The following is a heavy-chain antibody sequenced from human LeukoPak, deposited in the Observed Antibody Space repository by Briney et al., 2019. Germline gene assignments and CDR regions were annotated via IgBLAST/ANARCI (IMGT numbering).Heavy chain of an antibody. J-gene: IGHJ4*02. CDR1: GYTFTSYY. D-gene: IGHD3-3*01. CDR2: FDPEDGET. V-gene: IGHV1-24*01. Sequence: ASVKVSCKASGYTFTSYYMHWVRQAPGKGLEWMGGFDPEDGETIYAQKFQGRVTMTEDTSTDTAYMELSSLRSEDTAVYYCATLRFLEWLFGYWGQGTLVTVSS. CDR3: ATLRFLEWLFGY.